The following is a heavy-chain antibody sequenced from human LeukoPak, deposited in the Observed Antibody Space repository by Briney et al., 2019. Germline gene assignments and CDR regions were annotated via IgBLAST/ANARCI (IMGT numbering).Heavy chain of an antibody. V-gene: IGHV3-48*03. Sequence: GGSLRPSYAVSGCTFSSYEMNWVRQAPGKGLEWVSYISTGGSTIYYADPVKGRFTISRDNATKSLYLQMNSLRAEDTAVYYCASQGLVRAFDYWGQGTLVTVSS. CDR1: GCTFSSYE. D-gene: IGHD3-10*01. CDR3: ASQGLVRAFDY. CDR2: ISTGGSTI. J-gene: IGHJ4*02.